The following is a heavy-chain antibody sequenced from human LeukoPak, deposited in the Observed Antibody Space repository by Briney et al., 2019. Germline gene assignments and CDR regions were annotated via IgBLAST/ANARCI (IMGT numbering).Heavy chain of an antibody. Sequence: SETLSLTCVVSGGYISSTNWWNWVRQSPGKGLEWIGEVSHGGSTNYSPSLKSRVTLSMDKSKNQFSLKLTSVTVADVAVYYCAREQQLVRGAFDVWGQGTPVTVAS. D-gene: IGHD4/OR15-4a*01. V-gene: IGHV4/OR15-8*01. CDR2: VSHGGST. CDR3: AREQQLVRGAFDV. J-gene: IGHJ6*01. CDR1: GGYISSTNW.